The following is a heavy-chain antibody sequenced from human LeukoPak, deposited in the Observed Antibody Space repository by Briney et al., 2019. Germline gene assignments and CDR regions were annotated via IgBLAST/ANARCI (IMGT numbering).Heavy chain of an antibody. CDR2: IIPIFGTA. CDR3: ATFTIFGVVIIGGFDY. V-gene: IGHV1-69*13. CDR1: GGTFISYA. J-gene: IGHJ4*02. Sequence: SVSVSCKASGGTFISYAISWVRQAPGQGREWMGGIIPIFGTANYAQKFQGRVTITADESTSTAYMELSSLRSGDTAVYYCATFTIFGVVIIGGFDYWGQGTLVTVSS. D-gene: IGHD3-3*01.